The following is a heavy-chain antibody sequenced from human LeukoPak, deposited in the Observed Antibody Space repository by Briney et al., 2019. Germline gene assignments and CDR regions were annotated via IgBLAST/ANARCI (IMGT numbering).Heavy chain of an antibody. CDR2: IIPIFGTA. V-gene: IGHV1-69*13. CDR3: ANFDYGGTAVFDY. CDR1: GGTFSSYA. D-gene: IGHD4-23*01. Sequence: SVKVSCKASGGTFSSYAISWVRQAPGQGLEWMGGIIPIFGTANYAQKFQGRVTITADESTSTAHMELSSLRSEDTAVYYCANFDYGGTAVFDYWGQGTLVTVSS. J-gene: IGHJ4*02.